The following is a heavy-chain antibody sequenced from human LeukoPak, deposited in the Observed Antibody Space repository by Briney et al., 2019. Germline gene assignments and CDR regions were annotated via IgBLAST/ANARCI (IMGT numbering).Heavy chain of an antibody. J-gene: IGHJ4*02. CDR1: VFTFSSYA. D-gene: IGHD3-9*01. CDR2: ISGSGGST. V-gene: IGHV3-23*01. Sequence: GGSLRLSCAASVFTFSSYAMSWVRQAPGKGLEWVSAISGSGGSTYYADSVKGRFTISRDNSKNTLYLQMNSLRAEDTAVYYCAKAAYYDILTALCDYWGQGTLVTVSS. CDR3: AKAAYYDILTALCDY.